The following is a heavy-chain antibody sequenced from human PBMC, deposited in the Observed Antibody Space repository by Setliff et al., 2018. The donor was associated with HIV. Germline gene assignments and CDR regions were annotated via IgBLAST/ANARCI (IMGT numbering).Heavy chain of an antibody. J-gene: IGHJ4*02. V-gene: IGHV3-7*01. CDR2: ISPDGSAT. Sequence: GGSLRLPCAASGFTFSSAWMGGVRQAPAKGLEWVANISPDGSATYYVDSVKGRFTISRDNAKNSLYLQMNSLRAEDTAMYYCARDWRSGYDLNFDYWGQGTLVTVSS. D-gene: IGHD5-12*01. CDR3: ARDWRSGYDLNFDY. CDR1: GFTFSSAW.